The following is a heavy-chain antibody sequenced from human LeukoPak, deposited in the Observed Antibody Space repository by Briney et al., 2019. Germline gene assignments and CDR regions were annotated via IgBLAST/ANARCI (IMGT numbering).Heavy chain of an antibody. CDR1: GFTFSSYA. V-gene: IGHV3-23*01. D-gene: IGHD2-2*01. J-gene: IGHJ4*02. CDR3: AKEKAAYCSSTSCFDGYDY. Sequence: PGGSLRLSCAASGFTFSSYAMSWVRQAPGKGLEWVSAISGSGGSTYYADSVKGRFSISRDNSKNTLYLQLNSLRAGDTAVYYCAKEKAAYCSSTSCFDGYDYWGQGTLVTVSS. CDR2: ISGSGGST.